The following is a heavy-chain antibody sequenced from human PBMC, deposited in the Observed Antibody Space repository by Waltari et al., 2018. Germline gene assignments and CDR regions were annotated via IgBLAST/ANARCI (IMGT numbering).Heavy chain of an antibody. D-gene: IGHD6-6*01. V-gene: IGHV3-23*01. CDR1: GFSFSNYA. Sequence: EMKLLDSGGGLVQAGESLRLSCVGSGFSFSNYAISWVRQAPGKGLQWVSVISGSGDATVYEDSVKDRVTISRDNSKNSLYLQMNSLRADDTAVYYCARDSTRRFDYWGQGTLVTVSS. J-gene: IGHJ4*02. CDR3: ARDSTRRFDY. CDR2: ISGSGDAT.